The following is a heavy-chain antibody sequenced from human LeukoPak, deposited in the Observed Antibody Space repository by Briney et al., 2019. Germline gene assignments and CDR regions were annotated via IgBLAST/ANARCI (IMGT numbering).Heavy chain of an antibody. V-gene: IGHV1-3*01. CDR2: INAGNGNT. D-gene: IGHD3-10*01. CDR3: ARDKYYYGSGSYLLDYYYYGMDV. CDR1: GYTFTSYA. Sequence: ASVKVSCKASGYTFTSYAMHWVRQAPGQRLEWMGWINAGNGNTKYSQKFQGRVTITRDTPASTAYMELSSLRSEDTAVYYCARDKYYYGSGSYLLDYYYYGMDVWGQGTTVTVPS. J-gene: IGHJ6*02.